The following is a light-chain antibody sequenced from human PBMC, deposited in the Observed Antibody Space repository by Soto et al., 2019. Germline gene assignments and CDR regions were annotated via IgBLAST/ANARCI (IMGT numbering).Light chain of an antibody. CDR3: QQSNNWPYT. Sequence: EIVMTQSPATLSVSPGERATLSCRASQSVSDNLAWYQQKPGQAPRPLIYGASTRATGIPARFSGSGSGTEFPLTISCLQSEDFAVSYCQQSNNWPYTFGQGTKLDIK. CDR1: QSVSDN. CDR2: GAS. V-gene: IGKV3-15*01. J-gene: IGKJ2*01.